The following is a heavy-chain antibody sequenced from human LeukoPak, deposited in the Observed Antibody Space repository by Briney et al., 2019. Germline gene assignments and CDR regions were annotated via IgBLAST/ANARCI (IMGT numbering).Heavy chain of an antibody. V-gene: IGHV3-9*01. CDR3: AKDKTSLRYFDWRYFDY. Sequence: GGPLRLSCAASGFTFDDYAMHWVRQAPGKGLEWVSGISWNSGSIGYADSVKGRFTISRDNAKNSLYLQMNSLRAEDTALYYCAKDKTSLRYFDWRYFDYWGQGTLVTVSS. CDR1: GFTFDDYA. D-gene: IGHD3-9*01. J-gene: IGHJ4*02. CDR2: ISWNSGSI.